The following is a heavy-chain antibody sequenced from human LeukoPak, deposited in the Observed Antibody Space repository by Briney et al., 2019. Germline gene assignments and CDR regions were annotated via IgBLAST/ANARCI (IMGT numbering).Heavy chain of an antibody. CDR1: GYTFTSYD. Sequence: ASVKVPCKASGYTFTSYDINWVRQATGQGLEWMGWTNPNSGNTGYAQKFQGRVTMTRNTSISTAYMELSSLRSEDTAVYYCARGLYCSSTSCYMRGVDYWGQGTLVTVSS. D-gene: IGHD2-2*02. CDR2: TNPNSGNT. J-gene: IGHJ4*02. CDR3: ARGLYCSSTSCYMRGVDY. V-gene: IGHV1-8*01.